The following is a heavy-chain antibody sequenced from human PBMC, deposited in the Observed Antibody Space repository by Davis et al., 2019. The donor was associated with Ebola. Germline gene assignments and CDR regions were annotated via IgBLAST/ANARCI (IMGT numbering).Heavy chain of an antibody. CDR1: GFTFSSYG. CDR3: ARRRMGDSRGAVDV. J-gene: IGHJ6*02. CDR2: IGGSSDSI. D-gene: IGHD3-22*01. Sequence: PGGSLRLSCAASGFTFSSYGLYWFRQAPGKGLEWLSYIGGSSDSINYADSMRGRFTISRDNAQDSLFLYMNSVRDEDTAVYYCARRRMGDSRGAVDVWGQGTTVTVSS. V-gene: IGHV3-48*02.